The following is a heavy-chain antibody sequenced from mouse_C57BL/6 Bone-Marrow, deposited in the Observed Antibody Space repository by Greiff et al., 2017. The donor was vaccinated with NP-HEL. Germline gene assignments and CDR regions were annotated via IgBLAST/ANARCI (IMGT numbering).Heavy chain of an antibody. CDR1: GFTFSSYG. V-gene: IGHV5-6*02. Sequence: EVKLLESGGDLVKPGGSLKLSCAASGFTFSSYGMSWVRQTPDKRLEWVATISSGGSYPYYPDSVKGRFTISRDNAKNTLYLQMSSLKSEDTAMYYWARRGFGDWGQGTTLTVSS. J-gene: IGHJ2*01. CDR3: ARRGFGD. CDR2: ISSGGSYP.